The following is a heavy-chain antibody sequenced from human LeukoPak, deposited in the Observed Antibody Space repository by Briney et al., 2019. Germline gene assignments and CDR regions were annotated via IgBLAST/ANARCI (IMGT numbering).Heavy chain of an antibody. CDR1: GFTVSSNY. CDR3: AKMMVRGVIINPLFDY. CDR2: ISGSGGST. Sequence: PGGSLRLSCAASGFTVSSNYMSWVRQAPGKGLEWVSAISGSGGSTYYADSVKGRFTISRDNSKNTLYLQMNSLRAEDTAVYYCAKMMVRGVIINPLFDYWGQGTLVTVSS. V-gene: IGHV3-23*01. J-gene: IGHJ4*02. D-gene: IGHD3-10*01.